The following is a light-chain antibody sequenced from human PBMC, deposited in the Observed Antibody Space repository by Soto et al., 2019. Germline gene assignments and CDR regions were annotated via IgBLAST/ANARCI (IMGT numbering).Light chain of an antibody. Sequence: QSVLTQPPSVSGAPGQRVTISCTGSSSNIGAGYDVHWYQQLPGTAPKLLIYANTNRPSGVPDRISGSKSGTSASLAITGLQADDEADYYCQYYDSSLTLRVFGSGTKLPVL. J-gene: IGLJ1*01. CDR2: ANT. CDR1: SSNIGAGYD. CDR3: QYYDSSLTLRV. V-gene: IGLV1-40*01.